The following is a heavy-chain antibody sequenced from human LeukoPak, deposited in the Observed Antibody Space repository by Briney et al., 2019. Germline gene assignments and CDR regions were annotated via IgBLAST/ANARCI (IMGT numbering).Heavy chain of an antibody. CDR2: IYYSGST. V-gene: IGHV4-30-4*01. Sequence: PSETLSLTCTVSGGSISSANYYWNWIRQPPGKGLEWIGYIYYSGSTYYNPSLKSRVTISVDTSKNQFSLKLSSVTAADTAVYYCARLDGTMIVGHWAFDIWGQGTMVTVSS. D-gene: IGHD3-22*01. J-gene: IGHJ3*02. CDR1: GGSISSANYY. CDR3: ARLDGTMIVGHWAFDI.